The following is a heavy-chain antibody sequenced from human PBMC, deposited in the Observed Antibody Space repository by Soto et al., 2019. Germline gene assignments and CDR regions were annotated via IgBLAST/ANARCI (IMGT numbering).Heavy chain of an antibody. CDR1: RFTFSNYG. CDR2: ISYDGSHK. CDR3: AKVISPTNDFRGYGMDV. Sequence: QVQLVESGGGVVQPGTSLRLSCAASRFTFSNYGMHWVRQAPGKGLEWVAVISYDGSHKFYADSVKGRFTISRDNSKNTLYLQVNSLRPEDTAVYFCAKVISPTNDFRGYGMDVWGQGTTVTVSS. D-gene: IGHD3-3*01. V-gene: IGHV3-30*18. J-gene: IGHJ6*02.